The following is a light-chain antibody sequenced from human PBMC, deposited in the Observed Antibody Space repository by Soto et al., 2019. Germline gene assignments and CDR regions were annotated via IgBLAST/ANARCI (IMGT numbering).Light chain of an antibody. V-gene: IGKV3D-20*02. CDR1: QSLSSSY. CDR3: QQRHMWPIT. CDR2: GAS. Sequence: EIVLTQSPGTLSLSPGEGATLSCRASQSLSSSYLAWYQQKPGQAPRLLIHGASSRATGIPGRFSGSGSGTDFTLTISSLEPEDSAVYYCQQRHMWPITFGQGTRLEIK. J-gene: IGKJ5*01.